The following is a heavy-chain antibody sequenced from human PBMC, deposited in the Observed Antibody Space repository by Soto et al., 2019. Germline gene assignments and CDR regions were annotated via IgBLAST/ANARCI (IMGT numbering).Heavy chain of an antibody. CDR2: ISAYNGNT. D-gene: IGHD3-22*01. Sequence: ASVKXSCKASGYTFNRYAISWVRQATGQGLEWMGWISAYNGNTNYAQKLQGRVTMTTDTSTSTAYMELRSLRSDDTAVYYCARLYYYDSSGYYYVEDFWGQGTLVTVSS. CDR3: ARLYYYDSSGYYYVEDF. CDR1: GYTFNRYA. J-gene: IGHJ4*02. V-gene: IGHV1-18*01.